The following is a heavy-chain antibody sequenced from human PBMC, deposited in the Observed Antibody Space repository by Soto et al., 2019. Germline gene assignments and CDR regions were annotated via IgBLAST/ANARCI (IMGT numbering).Heavy chain of an antibody. J-gene: IGHJ4*02. CDR1: GFTFITYD. D-gene: IGHD1-26*01. CDR2: MNPNNGNA. CDR3: ARRTERSGPYYLNI. V-gene: IGHV1-8*01. Sequence: ASVKVSCKASGFTFITYDFSWVRQAAGQGLEWMGWMNPNNGNAGFAQKFRGRINMTRNTSISTAYLELSSLRSDDSAVYFCARRTERSGPYYLNICGQGTQVTVSP.